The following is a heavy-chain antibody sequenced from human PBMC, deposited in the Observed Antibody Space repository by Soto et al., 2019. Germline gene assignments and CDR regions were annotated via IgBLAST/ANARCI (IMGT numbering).Heavy chain of an antibody. V-gene: IGHV1-3*01. Sequence: ASVKVSCKASGYTFTSYAIHWVRQAPGQRLEWMGWIIADNGNTKYYADSVKGRFTISRDKAKNTLYVEMNSLRAEDTAVYYWVKGLDVSSGYGDWGMEVWGHGTTVTVSS. CDR3: VKGLDVSSGYGDWGMEV. D-gene: IGHD5-12*01. CDR1: GYTFTSYA. J-gene: IGHJ6*02. CDR2: IIADNGNT.